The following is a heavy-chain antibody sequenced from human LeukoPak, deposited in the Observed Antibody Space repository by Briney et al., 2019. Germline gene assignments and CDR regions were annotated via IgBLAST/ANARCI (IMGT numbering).Heavy chain of an antibody. CDR2: INHSGDT. Sequence: SETLSLTGVVFNMSFNDYYWTWIRQPPGKGLEWIGEINHSGDTSYNPSLKRRLTISVDTSKNQFSLELTSVSAADTAVYYCARGNCVNGVCHLDYWGQGNLVTVSS. CDR3: ARGNCVNGVCHLDY. J-gene: IGHJ4*02. CDR1: NMSFNDYY. V-gene: IGHV4-34*01. D-gene: IGHD2-8*01.